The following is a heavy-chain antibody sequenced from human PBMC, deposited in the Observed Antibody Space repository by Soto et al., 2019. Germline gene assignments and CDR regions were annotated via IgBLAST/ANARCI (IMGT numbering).Heavy chain of an antibody. Sequence: QVHLGESGPGLVSPSQTLSLTCIVSGGSISSGDYYWSWIRQSPGKDLHWIGYIFHNGDTFYNPSLESRLTISADTSKNQFSLKPRSVTAADAAMYYCGRANYRLGALETWGLGTMVTVSS. J-gene: IGHJ3*02. CDR2: IFHNGDT. CDR1: GGSISSGDYY. V-gene: IGHV4-30-4*01. D-gene: IGHD1-7*01. CDR3: GRANYRLGALET.